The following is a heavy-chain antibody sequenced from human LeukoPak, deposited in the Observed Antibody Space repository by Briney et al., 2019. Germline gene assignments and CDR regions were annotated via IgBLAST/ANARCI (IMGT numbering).Heavy chain of an antibody. CDR1: GGSISSYY. D-gene: IGHD1-20*01. CDR3: ASDNWNDVDWFDP. V-gene: IGHV4-34*01. CDR2: INHSGST. J-gene: IGHJ5*02. Sequence: SETLSLTCTVSGGSISSYYWSWIRQPPGKGLEWIGEINHSGSTNYNPSLKSRVTISVDTSKNQFSLKLSSVTAADTAVYYCASDNWNDVDWFDPWGQGTLVTVSS.